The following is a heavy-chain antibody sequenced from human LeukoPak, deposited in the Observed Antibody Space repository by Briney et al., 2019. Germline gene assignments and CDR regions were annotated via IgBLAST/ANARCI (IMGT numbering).Heavy chain of an antibody. CDR3: AKDRAPIYSSGWHHFDY. Sequence: PGGSLRLSCAASGFTFSSYGMHWVRQAPGKGLEWVAVISYDGSNKYYADSVKGRFTISRDNSKNTLYLQMNSLRAEDTAVYYCAKDRAPIYSSGWHHFDYWGQGTLVTVSS. D-gene: IGHD6-19*01. CDR2: ISYDGSNK. CDR1: GFTFSSYG. V-gene: IGHV3-30*18. J-gene: IGHJ4*02.